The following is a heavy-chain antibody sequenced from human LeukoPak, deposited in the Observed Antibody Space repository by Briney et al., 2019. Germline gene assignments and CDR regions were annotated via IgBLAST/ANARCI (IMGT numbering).Heavy chain of an antibody. V-gene: IGHV3-74*01. CDR1: GFTLSTYW. J-gene: IGHJ3*02. CDR3: TRDSYYGGNSHAFDI. Sequence: GGSLRLSCAASGFTLSTYWMHWVRQAPGKGLVWVSRIYIDGSTTIYVDSVKGRFTISRDNAKNTLYLQMNSLRAEDTAVYHCTRDSYYGGNSHAFDIWGQGTMVTVSS. D-gene: IGHD4-23*01. CDR2: IYIDGSTT.